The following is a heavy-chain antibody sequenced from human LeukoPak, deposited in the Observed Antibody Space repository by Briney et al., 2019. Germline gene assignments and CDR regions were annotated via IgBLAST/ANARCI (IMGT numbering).Heavy chain of an antibody. Sequence: GGSLRLSCAASGFTFSNAWMSWVRQAPGKGLEWVGRIKSKTDGGTTDYAAPVKGRFTIPRDDSKNTPYLQMNSLKTEDTAVYYCTTFDFIAVAGPLQEDAFDIWGQGTMVTVSS. CDR2: IKSKTDGGTT. CDR3: TTFDFIAVAGPLQEDAFDI. CDR1: GFTFSNAW. J-gene: IGHJ3*02. V-gene: IGHV3-15*01. D-gene: IGHD6-19*01.